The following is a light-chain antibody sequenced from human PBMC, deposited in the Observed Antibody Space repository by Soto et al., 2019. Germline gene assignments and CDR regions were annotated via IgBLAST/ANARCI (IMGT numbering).Light chain of an antibody. CDR3: QQYEELPLT. CDR2: DAS. J-gene: IGKJ4*01. V-gene: IGKV1-33*01. CDR1: QSIVNY. Sequence: DVQLTQSPSTLSASVGDRVAITCQASQSIVNYLNWFQFRPAKAPQLLISDASHLEPAVPSRFSGERSGTDYTLIINNLQPEDFATYYCQQYEELPLTFGGGTRV.